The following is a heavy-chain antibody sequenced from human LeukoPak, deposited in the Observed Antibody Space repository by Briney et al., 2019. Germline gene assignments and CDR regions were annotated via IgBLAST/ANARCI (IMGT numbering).Heavy chain of an antibody. CDR2: IYYSGST. D-gene: IGHD2-15*01. V-gene: IGHV4-59*01. J-gene: IGHJ5*02. CDR1: GGSISSYY. Sequence: SETLSLTCTVSGGSISSYYWSWIRQPPGKGLEWIGYIYYSGSTNYNPSLKSRVTISVDTSKNQFSLKLNSVTAADTAVYYCARKKGSYCSGGSCYSNWFDPWGQGTLVTVSS. CDR3: ARKKGSYCSGGSCYSNWFDP.